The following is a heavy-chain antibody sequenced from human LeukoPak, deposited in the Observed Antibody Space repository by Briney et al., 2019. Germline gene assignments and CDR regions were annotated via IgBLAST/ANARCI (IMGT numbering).Heavy chain of an antibody. CDR1: GFTFSSYW. CDR2: INSDGSST. Sequence: GGSLRPSCAASGFTFSSYWMHWVRQAPGKGLVWVSRINSDGSSTSYADSVKGRFTISRDNAKNTLYLQMNSLRAEDAAVYYCARGYSSYGWFYFDYWGQGTLVTVSS. V-gene: IGHV3-74*01. D-gene: IGHD5-18*01. CDR3: ARGYSSYGWFYFDY. J-gene: IGHJ4*02.